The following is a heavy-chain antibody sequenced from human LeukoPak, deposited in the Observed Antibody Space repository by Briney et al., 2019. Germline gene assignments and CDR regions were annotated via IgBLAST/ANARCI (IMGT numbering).Heavy chain of an antibody. J-gene: IGHJ4*02. CDR3: ASAVTRVTEYGHGFFDN. V-gene: IGHV4-34*01. CDR2: INHSGST. Sequence: PSETLTLTCAVYGDPFSYYYWSWIRQSPEKGLEWIGDINHSGSTNYNPSLKSRVTISVDTSKNQFSLKVTTVTAADTAVYFCASAVTRVTEYGHGFFDNGGQGTLVTVSS. D-gene: IGHD5-18*01. CDR1: GDPFSYYY.